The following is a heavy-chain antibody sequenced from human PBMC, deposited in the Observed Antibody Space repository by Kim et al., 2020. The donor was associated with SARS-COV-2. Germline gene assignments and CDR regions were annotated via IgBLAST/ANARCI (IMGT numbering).Heavy chain of an antibody. CDR3: AAAHLYGSGSYFDY. V-gene: IGHV1-46*01. Sequence: AQKVPGRVTKTRDTSTSTGYMELSSLRSEDTAVYYCAAAHLYGSGSYFDYWGQGTLVTVSS. D-gene: IGHD3-10*01. J-gene: IGHJ4*02.